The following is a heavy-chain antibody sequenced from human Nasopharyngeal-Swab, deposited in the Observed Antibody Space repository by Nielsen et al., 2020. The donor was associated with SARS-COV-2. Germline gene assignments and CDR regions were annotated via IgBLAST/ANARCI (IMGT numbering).Heavy chain of an antibody. J-gene: IGHJ4*02. V-gene: IGHV4-34*01. Sequence: WIRQPPGKGLEWIGEINHSGSTTYNPSLKSRVTISVDTSKNQFSLKLSSVTAADTAVCYCARIEDCSSTSCYDYFDYWGQGTLVTVSS. D-gene: IGHD2-2*01. CDR2: INHSGST. CDR3: ARIEDCSSTSCYDYFDY.